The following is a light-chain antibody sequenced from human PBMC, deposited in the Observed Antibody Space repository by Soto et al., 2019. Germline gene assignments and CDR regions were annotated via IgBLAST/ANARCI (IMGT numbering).Light chain of an antibody. J-gene: IGKJ5*01. CDR3: QQSFSVPIT. CDR1: QRIAVY. CDR2: SAS. V-gene: IGKV1-39*01. Sequence: DIQMTQSPSSLSASVVDRVTITCRASQRIAVYLSWYQQRPGKATKFLIYSASSLQRGVPSRFSGSGSGTDFSLTINGLQPEDFATYFCQQSFSVPITVGQGTRLE.